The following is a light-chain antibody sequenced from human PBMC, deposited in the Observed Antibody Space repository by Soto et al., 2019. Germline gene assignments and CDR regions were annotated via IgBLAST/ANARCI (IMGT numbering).Light chain of an antibody. CDR1: QTVSSSS. CDR2: GAS. V-gene: IGKV3-20*01. J-gene: IGKJ1*01. CDR3: QQYGSSPRT. Sequence: DIVLTQSLGTLSLSQGERATLSCRASQTVSSSSLAWYQQKPGQAPRLLIFGASTRAAGFPDRFSGSGSGTDFTLTISRLEPEDFAVYYCQQYGSSPRTFGQGTKVDI.